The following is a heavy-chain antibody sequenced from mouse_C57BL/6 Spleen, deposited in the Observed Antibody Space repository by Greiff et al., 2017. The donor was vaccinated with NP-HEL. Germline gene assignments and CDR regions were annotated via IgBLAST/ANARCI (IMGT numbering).Heavy chain of an antibody. CDR1: GYTFTSYW. Sequence: VQLQQSGTELVKPGASVKLSCKASGYTFTSYWMHWVKQRPGQGLEWIGNINPSNGGTNYNEKFKSKATLTVDKSSSTAYMQLSSLTSEDSAVYYCARGTTVVAYYFDYWGQGTTLTVSS. V-gene: IGHV1-53*01. CDR2: INPSNGGT. J-gene: IGHJ2*01. CDR3: ARGTTVVAYYFDY. D-gene: IGHD1-1*01.